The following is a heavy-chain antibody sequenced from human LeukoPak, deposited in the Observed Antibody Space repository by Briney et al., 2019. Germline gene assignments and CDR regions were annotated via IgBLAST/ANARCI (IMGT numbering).Heavy chain of an antibody. J-gene: IGHJ4*02. CDR3: ARVPPKDRSAIPMD. Sequence: GGSLRLSCAASGFTFSSYSMNWVRQAPGKGLEWVSSISGSSSYIYYADSVKGRFTISRDNAKNSLYLQMNSLRAEDTAVYYCARVPPKDRSAIPMDWGQGTLVTVSS. CDR1: GFTFSSYS. CDR2: ISGSSSYI. V-gene: IGHV3-21*01.